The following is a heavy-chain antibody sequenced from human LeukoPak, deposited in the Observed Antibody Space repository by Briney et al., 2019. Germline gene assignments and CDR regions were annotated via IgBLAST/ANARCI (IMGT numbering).Heavy chain of an antibody. D-gene: IGHD6-19*01. Sequence: GASVKVSCKASGYTFTGYYMHWVRQAPGQGLEWMGRINPNSGGTNYAQKFQGRVTMTRDTSISTAYMELSRLRSDDTAVYYCARGHGSGWSYYYYGMDVWGQGTTVTVSS. CDR3: ARGHGSGWSYYYYGMDV. CDR1: GYTFTGYY. CDR2: INPNSGGT. J-gene: IGHJ6*02. V-gene: IGHV1-2*06.